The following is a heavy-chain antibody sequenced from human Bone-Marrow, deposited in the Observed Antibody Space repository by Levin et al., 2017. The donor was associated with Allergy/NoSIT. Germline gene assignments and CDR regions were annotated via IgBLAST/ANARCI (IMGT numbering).Heavy chain of an antibody. CDR1: GVTVSNNY. V-gene: IGHV3-53*01. Sequence: GGSLRLSCAASGVTVSNNYMMWVRQAPGKGLEWVSLIYSVGNTYYADSVKGRFTISRDTSKNSLYLQMNSLRAEDTAVYYCARNGAAARLESWAWGQGTLVTVSS. CDR3: ARNGAAARLESWA. J-gene: IGHJ5*02. D-gene: IGHD6-13*01. CDR2: IYSVGNT.